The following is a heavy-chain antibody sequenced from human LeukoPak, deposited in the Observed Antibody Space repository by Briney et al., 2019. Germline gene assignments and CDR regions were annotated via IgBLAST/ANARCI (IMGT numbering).Heavy chain of an antibody. J-gene: IGHJ4*02. V-gene: IGHV4-59*01. D-gene: IGHD3-16*01. CDR2: IYYSGST. Sequence: SETLSLTCTVSGGSISSYYWSWIRQPPGKGLERIGYIYYSGSTNYNPSLKSRVTISVDTSKNQFSLKLSSVTAADTAVYYCARSRLWGFDYWGQGTLVTVSS. CDR1: GGSISSYY. CDR3: ARSRLWGFDY.